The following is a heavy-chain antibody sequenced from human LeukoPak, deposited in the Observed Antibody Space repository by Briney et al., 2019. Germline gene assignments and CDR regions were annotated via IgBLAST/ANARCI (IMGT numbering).Heavy chain of an antibody. CDR3: TRDQTPYY. V-gene: IGHV3-49*04. CDR2: IRSEAYGGTS. CDR1: GFTFSNYE. J-gene: IGHJ4*02. Sequence: GGSRRLSCAASGFTFSNYEMTWVRQAPGKGLEWVGFIRSEAYGGTSEYAASAKGRFTISRHDSKSIAYLQMNSLKTEDTAVYYCTRDQTPYYWGQGTLVTVSS.